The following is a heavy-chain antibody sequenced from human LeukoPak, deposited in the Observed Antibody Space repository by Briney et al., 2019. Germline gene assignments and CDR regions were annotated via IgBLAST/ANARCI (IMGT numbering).Heavy chain of an antibody. D-gene: IGHD3-22*01. CDR1: GFTFSSDA. V-gene: IGHV3-23*01. J-gene: IGHJ4*02. CDR2: ISCGGGST. CDR3: ARGSSYYYDSSGSIDY. Sequence: GGSLRLSCAASGFTFSSDAMGWLRQAPGKGLDGVSPISCGGGSTYYADSVKGRITISRENAKNSLYLQMNSLRAGDTAVYYCARGSSYYYDSSGSIDYWGQGPLVTVSS.